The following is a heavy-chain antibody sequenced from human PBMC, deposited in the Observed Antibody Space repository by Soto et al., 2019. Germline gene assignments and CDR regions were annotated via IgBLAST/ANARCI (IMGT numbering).Heavy chain of an antibody. CDR2: IYHSGST. CDR3: ARRDSSGYNDAFDI. D-gene: IGHD3-22*01. J-gene: IGHJ3*02. CDR1: GGSISSGGYS. V-gene: IGHV4-30-2*01. Sequence: QLQLQESGSGLVKPSQTLSLTCAVSGGSISSGGYSWSWIRQPPGKGLEWIGYIYHSGSTYYNPPLKSRVTISVDRSKNQFSLKLSSVTAADTAVYYCARRDSSGYNDAFDIWGQGTMVTVSS.